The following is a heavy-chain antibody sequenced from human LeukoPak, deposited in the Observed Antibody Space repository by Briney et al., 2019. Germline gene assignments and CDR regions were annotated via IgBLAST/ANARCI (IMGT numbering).Heavy chain of an antibody. Sequence: GGSPRLSCAASGFTVSSNYMSWVRQAPGKGLEWVSVIYSGGSTYYADSVKGRFTISRDNSKNTLYLQMNSLRAEDTAVYYCAREGYDSSGYFFDYWGQGTLVTVSS. V-gene: IGHV3-53*01. D-gene: IGHD3-22*01. CDR1: GFTVSSNY. J-gene: IGHJ4*02. CDR3: AREGYDSSGYFFDY. CDR2: IYSGGST.